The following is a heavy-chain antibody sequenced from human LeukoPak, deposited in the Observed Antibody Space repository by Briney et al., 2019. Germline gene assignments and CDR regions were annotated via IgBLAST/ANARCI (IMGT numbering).Heavy chain of an antibody. Sequence: GGSLRLSCAASGFTVSSNYMSWVRQAPGKGLEWVSVIYSGGSTYYADSVKGRFTISRDNSKNTLYLQMNSLRAEDTAVYYCARSSAGYCSSTSCPYYMDVWGQGTLVTVS. CDR1: GFTVSSNY. D-gene: IGHD2-2*01. CDR2: IYSGGST. J-gene: IGHJ6*03. CDR3: ARSSAGYCSSTSCPYYMDV. V-gene: IGHV3-66*02.